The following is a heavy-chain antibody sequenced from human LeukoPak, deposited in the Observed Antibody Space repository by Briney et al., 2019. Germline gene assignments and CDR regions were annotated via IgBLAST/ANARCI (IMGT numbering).Heavy chain of an antibody. V-gene: IGHV4-34*01. J-gene: IGHJ5*02. D-gene: IGHD3-10*01. CDR2: INHSGST. CDR1: GGSFSGYY. Sequence: SETLSLTCAVYGGSFSGYYWSWIRQPPGKGLEWIGEINHSGSTNYNPSLKSRVTISVDTSKNQFSLKLSSVTAADTAVYYCARGERSASLGPNWFDPWGQGTLVTVSS. CDR3: ARGERSASLGPNWFDP.